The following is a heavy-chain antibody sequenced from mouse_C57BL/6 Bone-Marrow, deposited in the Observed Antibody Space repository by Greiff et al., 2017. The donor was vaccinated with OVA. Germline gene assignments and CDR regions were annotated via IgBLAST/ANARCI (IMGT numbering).Heavy chain of an antibody. CDR2: INPNYGTT. J-gene: IGHJ2*01. CDR1: GYSFTDYN. D-gene: IGHD1-1*01. Sequence: VQLQQSGPELVKPGASVKISCKASGYSFTDYNMNWVKQSNGKSLEWIGVINPNYGTTSYNQKFKGKATLTVDQSSSTAYMQLNSLTSEDSAVYYCAICLIEGYYGSRRNFDYWGQGTTLTVSS. CDR3: AICLIEGYYGSRRNFDY. V-gene: IGHV1-39*01.